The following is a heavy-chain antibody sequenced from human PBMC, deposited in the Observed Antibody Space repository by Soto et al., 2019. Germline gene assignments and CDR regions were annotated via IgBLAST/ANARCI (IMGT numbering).Heavy chain of an antibody. CDR1: GFTFSNAW. D-gene: IGHD4-4*01. Sequence: GGSLRLSCAASGFTFSNAWMNWVRQAPGKGLEWVGRIKSKTDGGTTDYAAPVKGRFTISRDDSKNTLYLQMNSLKTEDTAVYYCTTDIFTTVPGAIDIWGQGTMVTVSS. CDR3: TTDIFTTVPGAIDI. V-gene: IGHV3-15*07. J-gene: IGHJ3*02. CDR2: IKSKTDGGTT.